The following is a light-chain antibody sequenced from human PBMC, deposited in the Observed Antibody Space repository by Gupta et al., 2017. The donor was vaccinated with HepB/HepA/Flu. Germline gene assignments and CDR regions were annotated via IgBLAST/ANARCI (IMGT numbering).Light chain of an antibody. CDR1: SSDVGGYNH. J-gene: IGLJ3*02. CDR2: DVS. Sequence: QSALTQPASVSGSPGQSITISCTGTSSDVGGYNHVSWYQQQPGKAPKFIIYDVSNRPSGVSKRFSGSKSGNTASLTISGRQAEDEAVYYCSSYTSSSTRVFGGGTKLTVL. V-gene: IGLV2-14*03. CDR3: SSYTSSSTRV.